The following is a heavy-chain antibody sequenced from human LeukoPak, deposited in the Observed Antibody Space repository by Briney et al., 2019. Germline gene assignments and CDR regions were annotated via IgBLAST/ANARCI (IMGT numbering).Heavy chain of an antibody. V-gene: IGHV5-51*01. J-gene: IGHJ6*03. CDR3: ARQNHYYYYMDV. Sequence: GESLKNSCKASGYVFIRHWIGWVRQVPGKGLEWMGVIHPEDSYSRYNAAFQGQATLSVDESTSTAYLQLSSLKASDTAIYYCARQNHYYYYMDVWGRGTTVTVSS. CDR1: GYVFIRHW. CDR2: IHPEDSYS.